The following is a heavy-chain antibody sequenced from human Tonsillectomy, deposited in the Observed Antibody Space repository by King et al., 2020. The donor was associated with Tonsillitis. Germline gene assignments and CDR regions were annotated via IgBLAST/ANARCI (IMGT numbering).Heavy chain of an antibody. CDR1: GFTVSSNY. D-gene: IGHD1-7*01. Sequence: EVQLVESGGGLVQPGRSLRLSCAASGFTVSSNYMSWVRQAPGKGLEWVSVIYSGGSTYYADSVKGRFTISRHNSKNTLYLQMNSLRAEDTAVYYCARVWVTHDWNYVDYYYGMDVWGLGTTVTVSS. CDR2: IYSGGST. J-gene: IGHJ6*02. V-gene: IGHV3-53*04. CDR3: ARVWVTHDWNYVDYYYGMDV.